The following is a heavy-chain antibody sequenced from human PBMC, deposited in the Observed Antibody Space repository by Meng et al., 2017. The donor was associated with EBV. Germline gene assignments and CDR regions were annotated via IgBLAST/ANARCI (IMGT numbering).Heavy chain of an antibody. CDR2: ISAYNGNT. CDR3: ARDGRLYDTPSPFDY. Sequence: QVRLVPSVREVKKPGASVKVSCKASGYTFTSYGISWVRQAPGQGLEWMGWISAYNGNTNYAQKLQGRVTMTTDTSTSTAYMELRSLRSDDTAVYYCARDGRLYDTPSPFDYWGQGTLVTVSS. CDR1: GYTFTSYG. J-gene: IGHJ4*02. D-gene: IGHD3-22*01. V-gene: IGHV1-18*01.